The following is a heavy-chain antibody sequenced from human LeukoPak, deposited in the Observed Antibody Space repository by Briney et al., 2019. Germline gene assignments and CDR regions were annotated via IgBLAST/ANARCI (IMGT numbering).Heavy chain of an antibody. CDR2: ISGSGGST. J-gene: IGHJ4*02. CDR3: AKDSDYCTNDVCYSGLGGFDY. V-gene: IGHV3-23*01. Sequence: GASLRLSCAASGFTFSSYAMSWVRQAPGKGLEWVSAISGSGGSTYYADSVKGRFTISRDNSKNTLYLQMNSLRAEDTAVYYCAKDSDYCTNDVCYSGLGGFDYWGQGTLVTVSS. CDR1: GFTFSSYA. D-gene: IGHD2-8*01.